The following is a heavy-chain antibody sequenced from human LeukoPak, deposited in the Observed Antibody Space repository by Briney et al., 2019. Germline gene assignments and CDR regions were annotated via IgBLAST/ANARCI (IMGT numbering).Heavy chain of an antibody. Sequence: PSETLSLTCTVSGGSISNYYWSWIRQPPGKGLEWIGYIYYSGSTNYDPSLKSRVTISVDTSKNQFSLNLSSVTAADTAMYYCARDRSPEGYYDSSHWDYYHGMDVWGQGTTVTVSS. D-gene: IGHD3-22*01. J-gene: IGHJ6*02. CDR3: ARDRSPEGYYDSSHWDYYHGMDV. CDR1: GGSISNYY. V-gene: IGHV4-59*01. CDR2: IYYSGST.